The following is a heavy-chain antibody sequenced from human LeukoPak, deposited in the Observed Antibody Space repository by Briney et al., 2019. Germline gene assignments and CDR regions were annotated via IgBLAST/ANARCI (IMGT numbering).Heavy chain of an antibody. CDR2: ISSSSNNI. CDR1: GFTFSVYY. J-gene: IGHJ5*02. V-gene: IGHV3-11*01. Sequence: GGSLRLSCAASGFTFSVYYMTWIRLAPGKGLEWVSYISSSSNNIHYANSVRGRFTISRDNAKKSVYLQMNSLRAEYTAIYYSARAAGWFDLWGQGTLVTVSS. CDR3: ARAAGWFDL.